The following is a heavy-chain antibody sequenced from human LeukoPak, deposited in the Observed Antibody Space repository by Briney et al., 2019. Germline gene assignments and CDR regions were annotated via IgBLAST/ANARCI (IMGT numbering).Heavy chain of an antibody. CDR3: ARDGGDGYNMYYFDY. CDR1: GFTFSSYG. CDR2: IWYDGSNE. J-gene: IGHJ4*02. V-gene: IGHV3-33*01. Sequence: PGGSLRLSCAASGFTFSSYGMHWVRQAPGKGLEWVAVIWYDGSNEYYADSVRGRFTISRDNSKNTLYLQMNSLRAEDTAVYYCARDGGDGYNMYYFDYWGQGTLVTVSS. D-gene: IGHD5-24*01.